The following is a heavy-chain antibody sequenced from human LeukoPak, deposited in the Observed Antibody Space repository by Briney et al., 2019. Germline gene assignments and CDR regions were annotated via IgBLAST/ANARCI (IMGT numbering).Heavy chain of an antibody. CDR1: GFTVSSNY. CDR2: IYSGGST. V-gene: IGHV3-66*02. D-gene: IGHD4-11*01. CDR3: ARAFYSSYEY. J-gene: IGHJ4*02. Sequence: GGSLRLSCAASGFTVSSNYMSWVRQAPGKGLEWVSVIYSGGSTYYADSVKGRFTISRDNSKNTRYLQMNSLRAEDPAVYYCARAFYSSYEYWGQGTLVTVSS.